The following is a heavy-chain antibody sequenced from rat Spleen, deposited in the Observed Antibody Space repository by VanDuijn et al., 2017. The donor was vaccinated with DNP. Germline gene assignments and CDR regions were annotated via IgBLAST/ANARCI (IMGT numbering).Heavy chain of an antibody. CDR1: GFIFSDHN. CDR3: ARQNPGPYYFDY. V-gene: IGHV5-7*01. D-gene: IGHD1-4*01. CDR2: ISYDGSDT. Sequence: EALLVESDGGLVQPGRSLILSCTASGFIFSDHNMAWVRQAPKKGLEWVATISYDGSDTYYRDSVKGRFTISRDNAKSTLYLQMDSLRSEDTATYYCARQNPGPYYFDYWGQGVMVTVSS. J-gene: IGHJ2*01.